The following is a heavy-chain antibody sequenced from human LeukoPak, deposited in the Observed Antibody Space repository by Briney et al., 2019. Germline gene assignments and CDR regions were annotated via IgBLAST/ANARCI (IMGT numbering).Heavy chain of an antibody. J-gene: IGHJ4*02. CDR1: GGSFSGYY. V-gene: IGHV4-34*01. Sequence: SETLSLTCAVYGGSFSGYYWSWIRQPPGKGLEWIGSIYYSGSTYYNPSLKSRVTISVDTSKNQFSLKLSSVTAADTAVYYCARDIPTGYHDYWGQGTLVTVSS. CDR3: ARDIPTGYHDY. D-gene: IGHD3-9*01. CDR2: IYYSGST.